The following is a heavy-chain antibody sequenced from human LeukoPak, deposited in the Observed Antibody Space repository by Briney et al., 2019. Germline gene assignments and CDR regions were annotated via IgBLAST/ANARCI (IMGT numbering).Heavy chain of an antibody. V-gene: IGHV4-59*08. J-gene: IGHJ5*02. CDR3: AGYDSSGYYSP. CDR1: GGSISSYY. D-gene: IGHD3-22*01. CDR2: IYYTGST. Sequence: PSETLSLTCTVSGGSISSYYWSWIRQPPGKGLEWIGYIYYTGSTNYNPPLKSRVTISVDTSKNQFSLKLSSVTAAVTAVYYCAGYDSSGYYSPWGQGTLVTVSS.